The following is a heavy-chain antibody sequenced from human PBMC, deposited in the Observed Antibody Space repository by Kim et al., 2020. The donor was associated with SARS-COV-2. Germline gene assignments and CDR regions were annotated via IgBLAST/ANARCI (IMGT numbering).Heavy chain of an antibody. D-gene: IGHD3-22*01. V-gene: IGHV4-59*13. CDR1: GGSISSYY. CDR3: ARGPDSSGYYYGMDV. Sequence: SETLSLTCTVSGGSISSYYWSWIRQPPGKGLEWIGYIYYSGSTNYNPSLKSRVTISVDTSKNQFSLKLSSVTAADTAVYYCARGPDSSGYYYGMDVWGQGTTVTVSS. CDR2: IYYSGST. J-gene: IGHJ6*02.